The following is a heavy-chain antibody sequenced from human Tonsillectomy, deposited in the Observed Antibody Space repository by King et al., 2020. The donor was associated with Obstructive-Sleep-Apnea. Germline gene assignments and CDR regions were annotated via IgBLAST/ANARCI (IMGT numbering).Heavy chain of an antibody. CDR3: ARDRGVSAFDI. J-gene: IGHJ3*02. CDR2: FHTSGST. Sequence: VQLQESGPGLVKPSETLSLTCTVSGGSISSYYCNWIRQPAGKGLEWIGRFHTSGSTKYNPSLKSRVIMSVDTSKNQFSLNLSSVTAADTAVYYCARDRGVSAFDIWGQGTMVTVSS. V-gene: IGHV4-4*07. CDR1: GGSISSYY. D-gene: IGHD2-8*01.